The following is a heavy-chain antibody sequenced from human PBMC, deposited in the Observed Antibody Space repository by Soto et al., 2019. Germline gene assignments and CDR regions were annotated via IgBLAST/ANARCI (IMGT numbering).Heavy chain of an antibody. Sequence: GGSLRLSCAASGFTFSSYAMSWVRQAPGKGLEWVSAISGSGGSTYYADSVKGRFTISRDNSKNTLYLQMNSLRAEDTAVYYCAKRVSEQWLATMDYWGQGTLVTVSS. CDR3: AKRVSEQWLATMDY. D-gene: IGHD6-19*01. CDR1: GFTFSSYA. V-gene: IGHV3-23*01. J-gene: IGHJ4*02. CDR2: ISGSGGST.